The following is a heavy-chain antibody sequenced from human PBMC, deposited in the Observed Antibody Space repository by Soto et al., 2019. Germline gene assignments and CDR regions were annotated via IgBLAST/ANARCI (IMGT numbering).Heavy chain of an antibody. CDR1: GFTFSSYA. Sequence: QVQLVESGGGVVQPGRSLRLSCAASGFTFSSYAMHWVRQAPGKGLEWVAVISYDGSNKYYADSVKGRFTISRDNSKNTLYLQKNSLRAEDTAVYYCARGDYYDSSASDYWGQGTLVTVSS. CDR2: ISYDGSNK. V-gene: IGHV3-30-3*01. J-gene: IGHJ4*02. CDR3: ARGDYYDSSASDY. D-gene: IGHD3-22*01.